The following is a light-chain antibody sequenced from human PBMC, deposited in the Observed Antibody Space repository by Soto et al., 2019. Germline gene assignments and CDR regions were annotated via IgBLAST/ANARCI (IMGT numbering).Light chain of an antibody. CDR1: QSVNSN. J-gene: IGKJ1*01. V-gene: IGKV3-15*01. Sequence: PGERATLSCGASQSVNSNLAWYQQKLGQAPRVLIYGASTRATGIPARFSGSGSETEFILTISSLQSEDSATYYCQHYNTWPWTFGQGTKVDIK. CDR3: QHYNTWPWT. CDR2: GAS.